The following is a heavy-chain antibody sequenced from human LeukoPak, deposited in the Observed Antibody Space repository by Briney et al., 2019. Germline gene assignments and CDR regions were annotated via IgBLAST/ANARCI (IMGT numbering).Heavy chain of an antibody. V-gene: IGHV4-59*01. Sequence: KPSETLSLTCTVSGGSISRYYWNWIRQPPGKGLEWIGYIYYSGSTNYNPSLKSRVTISVDTSKNQFSLKLSSVTAADTAVYYCAREVVTGASPFDYWGQGTLVTVSS. CDR3: AREVVTGASPFDY. CDR1: GGSISRYY. D-gene: IGHD2-21*02. J-gene: IGHJ4*02. CDR2: IYYSGST.